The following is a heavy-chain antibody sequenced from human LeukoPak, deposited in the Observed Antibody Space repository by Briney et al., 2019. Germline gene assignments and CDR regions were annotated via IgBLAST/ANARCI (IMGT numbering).Heavy chain of an antibody. V-gene: IGHV4-31*03. CDR1: GASISSGGYY. Sequence: PSQTLSLTCTVSGASISSGGYYWSWIRQHPGKGLEWIGYIYYSGSTSYNPSLESGVTISLDTSKNQFSLKLSAVTAADTAVYFCARDRYGGYYPSFDSWGQGTLVTVSS. CDR2: IYYSGST. J-gene: IGHJ4*02. CDR3: ARDRYGGYYPSFDS. D-gene: IGHD3-22*01.